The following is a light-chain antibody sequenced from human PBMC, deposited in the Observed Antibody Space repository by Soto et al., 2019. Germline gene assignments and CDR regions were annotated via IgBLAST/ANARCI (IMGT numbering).Light chain of an antibody. CDR3: LQDYNYPLT. Sequence: DIVMTQSPDSLAVSLGERATINCKSSQSVLYSSNNKNYLAWYQQKPGQPPKLLIYWASTRESGVPSRFSGSGSGTEFTLTISSLQPDDVATYYCLQDYNYPLTFGGGTKVDNK. CDR1: QSVLYSSNNKNY. CDR2: WAS. V-gene: IGKV4-1*01. J-gene: IGKJ4*01.